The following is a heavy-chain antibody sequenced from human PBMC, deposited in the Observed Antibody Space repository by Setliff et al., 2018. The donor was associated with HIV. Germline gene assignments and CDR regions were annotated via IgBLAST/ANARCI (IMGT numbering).Heavy chain of an antibody. Sequence: PGGSLRLSCAASGFTFSSYGMHWVRQAPGKGLEWVAVVSYGGTNTYYADSVKGRFTISRDNSKSTMYLQVDSLTAEDTAVYYCARDRGLGSSSPGRYYYVDVWGKGTTVTAP. CDR1: GFTFSSYG. CDR3: ARDRGLGSSSPGRYYYVDV. V-gene: IGHV3-30*03. CDR2: VSYGGTNT. J-gene: IGHJ6*03. D-gene: IGHD6-13*01.